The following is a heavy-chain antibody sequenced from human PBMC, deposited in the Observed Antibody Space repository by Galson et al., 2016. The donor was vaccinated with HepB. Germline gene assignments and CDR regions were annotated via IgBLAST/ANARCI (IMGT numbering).Heavy chain of an antibody. V-gene: IGHV3-7*03. Sequence: SLRLSCAASGFTFSSYFMTWVRQAPGKGLQWVANIEKDGSEKNYVDSVKGRSAISRDNAKNSLYPQMNTLRAEDTAVYYCAAGAGWVEDYWGQGTLVIVSS. D-gene: IGHD5-24*01. CDR2: IEKDGSEK. J-gene: IGHJ4*02. CDR1: GFTFSSYF. CDR3: AAGAGWVEDY.